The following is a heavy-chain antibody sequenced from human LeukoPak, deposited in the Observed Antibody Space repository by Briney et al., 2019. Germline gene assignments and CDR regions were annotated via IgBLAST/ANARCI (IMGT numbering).Heavy chain of an antibody. CDR1: GGTFSSHT. J-gene: IGHJ4*02. CDR3: ARGVEMATITHFDY. Sequence: GASVKVSCKASGGTFSSHTISWVRQAPGQGLEWMGRIIPILGIANYAQKFQGRVAITADKSTTTSYMELSSLRSEDTAVYYCARGVEMATITHFDYWGQGTLVTVSS. V-gene: IGHV1-69*02. D-gene: IGHD5-24*01. CDR2: IIPILGIA.